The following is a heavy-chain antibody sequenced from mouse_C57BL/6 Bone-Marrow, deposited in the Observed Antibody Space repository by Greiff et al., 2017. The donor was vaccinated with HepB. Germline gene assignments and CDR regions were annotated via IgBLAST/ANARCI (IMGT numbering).Heavy chain of an antibody. D-gene: IGHD1-1*01. CDR1: GYSFTGYF. Sequence: VQLQQSGPELVKPGDSVKISCKASGYSFTGYFMNWVMQSHGKSLEWIGRINPYNGDTFYNQKFKGKATLTVDKSSSTAHMELRSLTSEVSAVYYWAGYGSSYWFAYWGQGTLVTVSA. CDR2: INPYNGDT. V-gene: IGHV1-20*01. J-gene: IGHJ3*01. CDR3: AGYGSSYWFAY.